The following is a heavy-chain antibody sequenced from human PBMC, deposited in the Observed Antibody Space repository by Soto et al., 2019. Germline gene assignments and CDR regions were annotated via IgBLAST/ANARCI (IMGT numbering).Heavy chain of an antibody. V-gene: IGHV1-46*02. CDR2: INVRGGNT. D-gene: IGHD2-15*01. Sequence: QAQVVQSGAEVKEPGASVKVSCKTSGYTLNNYYIHWARQAPGQGLQWMGMINVRGGNTFYAQEFQVRVAMTSDTSASTVHMELNGLTSDDTAVYYCATSLGREFATGDYWGQGSLVTVSS. CDR3: ATSLGREFATGDY. CDR1: GYTLNNYY. J-gene: IGHJ4*02.